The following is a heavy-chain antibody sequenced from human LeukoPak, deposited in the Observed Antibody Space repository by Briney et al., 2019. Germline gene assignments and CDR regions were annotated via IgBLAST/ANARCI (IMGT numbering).Heavy chain of an antibody. D-gene: IGHD2-2*01. V-gene: IGHV1-8*03. CDR2: MNPNSGNT. CDR3: ARVGVYCSSTSCHAGWGDGDLDY. Sequence: EASVKVSCKASGYTFTSYDINWVRQATGQGLEWMGWMNPNSGNTGYAQKFQGRVTITRDTSASTAYMELSSLRSEDTAVYYCARVGVYCSSTSCHAGWGDGDLDYWGQGTLVTVSS. CDR1: GYTFTSYD. J-gene: IGHJ4*02.